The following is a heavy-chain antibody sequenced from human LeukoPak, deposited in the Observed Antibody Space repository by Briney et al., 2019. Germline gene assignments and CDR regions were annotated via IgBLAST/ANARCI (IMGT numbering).Heavy chain of an antibody. CDR2: VSGSGGST. J-gene: IGHJ4*02. CDR1: GFTFSSYG. D-gene: IGHD1/OR15-1a*01. Sequence: GGSLRLSCAASGFTFSSYGMTWVRQAPGKGLEWVSTVSGSGGSTYYADSVKGRFTISRDNSKNTLYLQMNSLRAEDTAVYYCAKEEHNGGGYWGQGTLVTVSS. CDR3: AKEEHNGGGY. V-gene: IGHV3-23*01.